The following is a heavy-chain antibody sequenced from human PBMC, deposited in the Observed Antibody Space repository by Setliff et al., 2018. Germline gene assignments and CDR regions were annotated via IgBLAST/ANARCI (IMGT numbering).Heavy chain of an antibody. CDR1: GFTLNTYV. J-gene: IGHJ4*02. CDR2: ISSSGNTI. CDR3: AKSRAEWGSSYFDY. D-gene: IGHD1-26*01. Sequence: LRLSCVVSGFTLNTYVMNWVRQSLGKGLEWVSSISSSGNTIHYADSVQGRFTISRDKSKNTLYLQMNTLRADDTAVYYCAKSRAEWGSSYFDYWGQGTLVTVSS. V-gene: IGHV3-23*05.